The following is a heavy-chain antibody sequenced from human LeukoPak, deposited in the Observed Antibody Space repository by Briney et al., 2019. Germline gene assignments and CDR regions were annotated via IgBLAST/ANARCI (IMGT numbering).Heavy chain of an antibody. V-gene: IGHV1-2*02. J-gene: IGHJ1*01. D-gene: IGHD2-2*01. Sequence: ASVKVSCKASRYTFIGYYMHWVRQAPGQGPEWMGWIYPNSGGTNYAQNFEGRVTMTRDTSISTAYMELSRLTSDDTAVYYCARHKYAARAEYFQHWGQGTLVTVSS. CDR1: RYTFIGYY. CDR2: IYPNSGGT. CDR3: ARHKYAARAEYFQH.